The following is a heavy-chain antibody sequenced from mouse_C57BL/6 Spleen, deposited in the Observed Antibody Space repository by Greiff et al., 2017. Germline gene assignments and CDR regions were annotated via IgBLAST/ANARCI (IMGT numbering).Heavy chain of an antibody. J-gene: IGHJ2*01. V-gene: IGHV14-4*01. CDR1: GFNIKDDY. D-gene: IGHD4-1*01. CDR3: TTNWGEEDY. CDR2: IDPENGDT. Sequence: EVQLQQSGAELVRPGASVKLSCTASGFNIKDDYMHWVKQRPEQGLEWIGWIDPENGDTEYASKFQGKATITADTSSNTAYLQLSSLTSEDTAVYYCTTNWGEEDYWGQGTTLTVSS.